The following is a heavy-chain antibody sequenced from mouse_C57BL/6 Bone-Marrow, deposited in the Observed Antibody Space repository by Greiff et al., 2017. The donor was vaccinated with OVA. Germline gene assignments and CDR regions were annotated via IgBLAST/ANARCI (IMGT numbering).Heavy chain of an antibody. CDR3: LLWLRYFDV. J-gene: IGHJ1*03. CDR2: IDPSDSYT. CDR1: GYTFTSYW. D-gene: IGHD2-2*01. V-gene: IGHV1-59*01. Sequence: QVQLQQPGAELVRPGTSVTLSCKASGYTFTSYWMHWVKQRPGQGLEWIGVIDPSDSYTNYNQKFKGKATLTVDTSSSTAYMQLSSLTSEDSAVYPPLLWLRYFDVWGTGTTVTVSS.